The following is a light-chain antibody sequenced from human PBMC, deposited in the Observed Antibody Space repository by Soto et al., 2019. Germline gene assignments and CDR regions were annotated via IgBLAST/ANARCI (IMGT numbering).Light chain of an antibody. Sequence: VVTQSPATLSVLPGETATLSCRASQSVSSDLAWYQQRPGQAPRLLIYGASTRATGIPARFRGSGSGTEFRLTIISLQSEDFATYYCQQYNTWHPKMAFGRGTKVDIK. V-gene: IGKV3-15*01. CDR3: QQYNTWHPKMA. J-gene: IGKJ1*01. CDR2: GAS. CDR1: QSVSSD.